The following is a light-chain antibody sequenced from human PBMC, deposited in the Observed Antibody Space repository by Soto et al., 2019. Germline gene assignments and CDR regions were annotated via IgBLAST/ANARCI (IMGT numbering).Light chain of an antibody. J-gene: IGLJ1*01. V-gene: IGLV2-14*03. CDR2: DVT. Sequence: QSALTRPASVSGSLGQSISISCTGTSTDFGAHNCVSWYQQHPHRAPKLIIFDVTTRPSGVSPRFSGSKSGNTASLTISGLRSEDEADYYCCSYVNSTTQVFGAGTKVTVL. CDR1: STDFGAHNC. CDR3: CSYVNSTTQV.